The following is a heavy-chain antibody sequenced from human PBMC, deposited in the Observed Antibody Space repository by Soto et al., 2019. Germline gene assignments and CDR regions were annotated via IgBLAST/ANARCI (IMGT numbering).Heavy chain of an antibody. D-gene: IGHD6-6*01. CDR2: IKGDASVT. CDR3: VIPTRSVRGMGV. J-gene: IGHJ6*02. V-gene: IGHV3-7*03. Sequence: GGSLRLSCAASGFTFSNFCMSWARQAPGKGLEWVANIKGDASVTQYVASVEGRFTISRDNAKYSLYLQMNSLRVEDTALYYCVIPTRSVRGMGVWGQGTTVTVSS. CDR1: GFTFSNFC.